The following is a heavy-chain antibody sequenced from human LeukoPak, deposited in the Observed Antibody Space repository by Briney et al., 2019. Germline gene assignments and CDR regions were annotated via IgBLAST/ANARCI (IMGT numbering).Heavy chain of an antibody. J-gene: IGHJ4*02. Sequence: ASVKVSCKASGYTFTSYYMHWVRQAPGQGLEWMGIINPSGGSTSYAQKFRGRVTMTRDTSTSTVYMELSSLRSEDTAVYYCAREGCGGDCYDYWGQGTLVTVSS. V-gene: IGHV1-46*01. CDR2: INPSGGST. D-gene: IGHD2-21*01. CDR3: AREGCGGDCYDY. CDR1: GYTFTSYY.